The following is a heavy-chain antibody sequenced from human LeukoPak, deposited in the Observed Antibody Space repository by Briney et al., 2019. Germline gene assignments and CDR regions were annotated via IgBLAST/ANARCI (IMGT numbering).Heavy chain of an antibody. Sequence: GGSLRLSGAASGFTFGSYAMTWVRQAPGKGLDWVSAIVGSGYSTYYAASVKGRFTISRDNSKNTVYLHMDSLRAEDTAAYFCVRGRHYFDYWGQGALVTVSS. CDR2: IVGSGYST. CDR3: VRGRHYFDY. CDR1: GFTFGSYA. D-gene: IGHD5-24*01. V-gene: IGHV3-23*01. J-gene: IGHJ4*02.